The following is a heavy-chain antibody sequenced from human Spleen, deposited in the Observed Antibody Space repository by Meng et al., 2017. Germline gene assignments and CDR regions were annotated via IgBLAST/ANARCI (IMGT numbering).Heavy chain of an antibody. D-gene: IGHD2-21*02. Sequence: QIPLKESGPTLVKPTQTLTLTCTFSGFSLSTSGVGVGWIRQPPGKALEWLALIYWDDDKRYSPSLKSRLTITKDTSKNQVVLTMTNMDPVDTATYYCARTVDFCGGDCYGPWGQGTLVTVSS. CDR2: IYWDDDK. CDR1: GFSLSTSGVG. CDR3: ARTVDFCGGDCYGP. V-gene: IGHV2-5*02. J-gene: IGHJ5*02.